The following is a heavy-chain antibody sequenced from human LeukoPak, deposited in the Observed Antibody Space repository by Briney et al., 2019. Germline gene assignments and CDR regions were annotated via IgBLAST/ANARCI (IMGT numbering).Heavy chain of an antibody. CDR3: ARARFGYNRGPFDY. CDR1: GFTFSTYV. J-gene: IGHJ4*02. Sequence: GGSLRLSCAASGFTFSTYVMQWVRQAPGKGLEYVSAITGDGGYTYYANSVKGRFTISRDNSKNTLYLQMNSLRPEDTAVYYCARARFGYNRGPFDYWGQGILVTVSS. V-gene: IGHV3-64*01. CDR2: ITGDGGYT. D-gene: IGHD5-24*01.